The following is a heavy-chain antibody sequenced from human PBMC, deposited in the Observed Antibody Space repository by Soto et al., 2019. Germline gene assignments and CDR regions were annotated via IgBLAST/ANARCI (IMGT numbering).Heavy chain of an antibody. CDR2: IYSGGST. J-gene: IGHJ1*01. CDR1: GFTVSSNY. V-gene: IGHV3-66*01. D-gene: IGHD4-17*01. CDR3: ARCVTTVTTEYFQH. Sequence: GGSLRLSCAASGFTVSSNYMSWVRQAPGKGLEWVSVIYSGGSTYYADSVKGRFTISRDNSKNTLYLQMNSLRAEDTAVYYCARCVTTVTTEYFQHWGQGTLVTVSS.